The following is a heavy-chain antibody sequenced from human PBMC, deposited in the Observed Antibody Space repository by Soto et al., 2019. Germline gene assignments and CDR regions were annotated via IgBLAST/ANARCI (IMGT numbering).Heavy chain of an antibody. CDR3: ARGTHDYGDYALDY. CDR1: GGSISSYY. CDR2: IYYSGST. J-gene: IGHJ4*02. V-gene: IGHV4-59*01. D-gene: IGHD4-17*01. Sequence: SETLSLTCTVSGGSISSYYWSWIRQPPGKGLEWIGYIYYSGSTNYNPSLKSRVTISVDTSKNQFSLKLSSVTAADTAVYYCARGTHDYGDYALDYWGQGTLVTVSS.